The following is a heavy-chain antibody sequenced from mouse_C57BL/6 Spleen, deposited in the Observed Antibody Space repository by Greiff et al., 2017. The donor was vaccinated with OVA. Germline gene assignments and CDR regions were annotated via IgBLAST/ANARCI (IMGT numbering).Heavy chain of an antibody. CDR3: ARASNWDGGAY. D-gene: IGHD4-1*01. Sequence: EVKLQESGPGLVKPSQSLSLTCSVTGYSITSGYYWNWIRQFPGNKLEWMGYISYDGSNNYNPSLKNRISITRDTSKNQFFLKLNSVTTEDTATYYCARASNWDGGAYWGQGTLVTVSA. J-gene: IGHJ3*01. V-gene: IGHV3-6*01. CDR1: GYSITSGYY. CDR2: ISYDGSN.